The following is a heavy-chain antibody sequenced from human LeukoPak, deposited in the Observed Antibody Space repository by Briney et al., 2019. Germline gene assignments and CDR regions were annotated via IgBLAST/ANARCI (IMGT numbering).Heavy chain of an antibody. J-gene: IGHJ4*02. CDR3: ARSSGWYMVFDY. CDR1: GGSISSYY. D-gene: IGHD6-19*01. CDR2: IYYSGST. Sequence: SETLSLTCTVSGGSISSYYWSWIRQPPGKGLEWIGYIYYSGSTNYNPSLKSRVTISVDTSKNQFSLKLSPVTAADTVVYYCARSSGWYMVFDYWGQGTLVTVSS. V-gene: IGHV4-59*01.